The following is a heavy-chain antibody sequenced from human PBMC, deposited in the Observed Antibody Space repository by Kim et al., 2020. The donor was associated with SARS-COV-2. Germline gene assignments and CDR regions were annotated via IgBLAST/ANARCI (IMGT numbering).Heavy chain of an antibody. V-gene: IGHV4-31*02. CDR2: YSGST. Sequence: YSGSTYYSPSLKSRLTISVDTSKNQFSLKLSSVTAADTAVYYCARDHDYWGQGTLVTVSS. J-gene: IGHJ4*02. CDR3: ARDHDY.